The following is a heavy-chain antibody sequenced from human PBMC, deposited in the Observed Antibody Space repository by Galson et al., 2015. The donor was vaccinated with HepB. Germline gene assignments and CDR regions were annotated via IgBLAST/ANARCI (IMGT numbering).Heavy chain of an antibody. D-gene: IGHD1-14*01. J-gene: IGHJ4*02. CDR2: MNTNSGNT. Sequence: SVKVSCKASGYTFTSYDINRVRPAAGQGLEWMGWMNTNSGNTGYAQKFQVRVTMTWNNYISTAYMELSSRRYEDTAVYYCARGDGILGFVYWGQGTLVTVSS. CDR3: ARGDGILGFVY. V-gene: IGHV1-8*01. CDR1: GYTFTSYD.